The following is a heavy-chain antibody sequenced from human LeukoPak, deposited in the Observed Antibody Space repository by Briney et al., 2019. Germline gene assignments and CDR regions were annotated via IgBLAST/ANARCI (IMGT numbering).Heavy chain of an antibody. CDR2: ISYDGSNK. Sequence: GGSLRLSCAASGFTFSGYGMHWVRQAPGKGLDGVAVISYDGSNKYYADSVKGRFTISRDNSKNTLYLQVNSLRAEDTAVYYCAKGGPYCSGVSCLSYFDSWGQGALVTVSS. CDR1: GFTFSGYG. D-gene: IGHD2-15*01. J-gene: IGHJ4*02. CDR3: AKGGPYCSGVSCLSYFDS. V-gene: IGHV3-30*18.